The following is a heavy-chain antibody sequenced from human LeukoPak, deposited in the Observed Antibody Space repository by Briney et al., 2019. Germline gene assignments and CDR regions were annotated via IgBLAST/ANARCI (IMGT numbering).Heavy chain of an antibody. D-gene: IGHD5-24*01. Sequence: SETLSLTCTVSGASIVRDYWSWVRQPPGTGLQWIGYVYETGSRNYNPSLERRVSISLDRSKNQFSLRLDSVTAADTAMYYCARDHRGRDGHTLDYWGQGIMVTVSS. CDR3: ARDHRGRDGHTLDY. J-gene: IGHJ4*02. CDR2: VYETGSR. V-gene: IGHV4-59*12. CDR1: GASIVRDY.